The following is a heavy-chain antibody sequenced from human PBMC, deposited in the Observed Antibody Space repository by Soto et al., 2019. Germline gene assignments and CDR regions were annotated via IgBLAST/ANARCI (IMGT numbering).Heavy chain of an antibody. CDR3: AKDSLEIAVAGTYFDY. J-gene: IGHJ4*02. V-gene: IGHV3-30*18. CDR1: GLTFSSYG. Sequence: QVQLVESGGGVVQPGRSLRLSCAATGLTFSSYGMHWVRQAPGKGLEWVAVISYDGSNKYYADSVKGRFTISRDNSKNTLYLQMNSLRAEDTAVYYCAKDSLEIAVAGTYFDYWGQGTLVSVSS. D-gene: IGHD6-19*01. CDR2: ISYDGSNK.